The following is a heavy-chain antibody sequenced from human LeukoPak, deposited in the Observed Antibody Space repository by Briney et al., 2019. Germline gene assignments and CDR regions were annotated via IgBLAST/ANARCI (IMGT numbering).Heavy chain of an antibody. CDR3: ARVRDGVYSGSYFDY. CDR1: GFSVSTHY. D-gene: IGHD1-26*01. J-gene: IGHJ4*02. Sequence: PGGSLRLSCAASGFSVSTHYMSWVRQAPGKGLEWVSVIYNTGRTYYADSAKGRFTISIDNSKNTLFLQMNSLRADDTAVYYCARVRDGVYSGSYFDYWGQGTLATDSS. CDR2: IYNTGRT. V-gene: IGHV3-53*01.